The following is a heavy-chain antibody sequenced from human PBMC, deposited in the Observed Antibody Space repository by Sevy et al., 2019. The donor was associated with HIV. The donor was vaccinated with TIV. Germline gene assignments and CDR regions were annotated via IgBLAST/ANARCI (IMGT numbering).Heavy chain of an antibody. CDR1: GFTFSSYA. V-gene: IGHV3-23*01. D-gene: IGHD3-10*01. CDR3: AKDRVITMVRGVPHYGMDV. Sequence: GESLKISCAASGFTFSSYAMSWVRQAPGKGLEWVSAISGSGGSTYYADSVKGRFTISRDNSKNTLYLQMNSLRAEDTAVYYCAKDRVITMVRGVPHYGMDVWGQRTTVTVSS. CDR2: ISGSGGST. J-gene: IGHJ6*02.